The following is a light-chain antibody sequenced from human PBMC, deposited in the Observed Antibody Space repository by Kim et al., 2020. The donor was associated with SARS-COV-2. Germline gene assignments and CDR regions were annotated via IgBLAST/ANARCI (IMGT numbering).Light chain of an antibody. CDR2: EAS. CDR3: LLYDTYPFS. CDR1: QGISGW. V-gene: IGKV1D-16*01. Sequence: IQMTQSPSSLSASVGDTVTLTCRASQGISGWLVWYQQRPDKPPKCLIYEASTLQRGVPSRFSGSGSGTDFTLTISGLQPEDFATYYCLLYDTYPFSFGQGTRL. J-gene: IGKJ5*01.